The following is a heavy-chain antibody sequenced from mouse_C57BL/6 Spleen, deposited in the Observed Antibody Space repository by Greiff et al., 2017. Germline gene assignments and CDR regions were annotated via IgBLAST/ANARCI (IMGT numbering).Heavy chain of an antibody. Sequence: VQLQQSGPELVKPGASVKISCKASGYPFTDYYMNWVKQSHGKSLEWIGDINPNNGGTSYNQKFKGKATLTVDKSSSTAYMELRSLTSEDSAVYYCARNYGSSYWYFDVWGTGTTVTVSS. D-gene: IGHD1-1*01. CDR3: ARNYGSSYWYFDV. J-gene: IGHJ1*03. CDR1: GYPFTDYY. V-gene: IGHV1-26*01. CDR2: INPNNGGT.